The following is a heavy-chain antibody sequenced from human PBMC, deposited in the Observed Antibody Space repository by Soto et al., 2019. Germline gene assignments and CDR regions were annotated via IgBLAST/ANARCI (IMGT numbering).Heavy chain of an antibody. CDR3: ASGGDIAVARNDAFDI. V-gene: IGHV4-59*01. CDR1: AGSISSYS. Sequence: SETLSLTCTVSAGSISSYSWSWIRQPPGKGLEWIGYIYYSGSTNYNPSLKSRVTISVDTSKNQFSLKLSSVTAADTAVYYCASGGDIAVARNDAFDIWGQGTMVTVSS. CDR2: IYYSGST. J-gene: IGHJ3*02. D-gene: IGHD6-19*01.